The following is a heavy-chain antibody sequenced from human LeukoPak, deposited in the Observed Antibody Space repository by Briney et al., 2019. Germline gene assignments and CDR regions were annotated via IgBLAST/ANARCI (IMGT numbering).Heavy chain of an antibody. V-gene: IGHV3-7*01. CDR1: GFTFSSYW. D-gene: IGHD3-16*02. CDR3: ARAILNYVWGSYRPRGDREA. Sequence: PGGSLRLSCAASGFTFSSYWMSWVRQAPGKGLEWVANIKQDGSEKYYVDSVKGRFTISRDNSKNTLYLQMNSLRAEDTAVYYCARAILNYVWGSYRPRGDREAWGQGTLVTVSS. CDR2: IKQDGSEK. J-gene: IGHJ5*02.